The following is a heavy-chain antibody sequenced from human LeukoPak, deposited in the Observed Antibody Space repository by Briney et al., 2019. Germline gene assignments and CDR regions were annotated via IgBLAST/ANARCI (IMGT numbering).Heavy chain of an antibody. CDR3: AIGGRFLEWLFMTFDP. J-gene: IGHJ5*02. V-gene: IGHV1-2*02. CDR1: GYTFTGYY. Sequence: ASVKVSCKASGYTFTGYYMHWVRQAPGQGLEWMGWINPNSGGTNYAQKFQGRVTMTRDTSISTAYMELSRLRSDDTAVYYCAIGGRFLEWLFMTFDPWGQGTLVTVSS. CDR2: INPNSGGT. D-gene: IGHD3-3*01.